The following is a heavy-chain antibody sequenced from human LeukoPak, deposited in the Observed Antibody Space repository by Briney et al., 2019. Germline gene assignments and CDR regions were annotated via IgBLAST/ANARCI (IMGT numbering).Heavy chain of an antibody. Sequence: GGSLRLSCAASGFTFSSYAMHWARQAPGKGLEWVALISYDGSNKYYADSVKGRLTISRDNSKNTLYLQMNSLRAEDTAVYYCARAPRGYSGYDFSYWFDPWGQGILVTVSS. CDR3: ARAPRGYSGYDFSYWFDP. CDR1: GFTFSSYA. D-gene: IGHD5-12*01. J-gene: IGHJ5*02. V-gene: IGHV3-30*04. CDR2: ISYDGSNK.